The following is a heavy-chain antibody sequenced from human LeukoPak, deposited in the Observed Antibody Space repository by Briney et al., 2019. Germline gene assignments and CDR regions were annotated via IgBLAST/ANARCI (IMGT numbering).Heavy chain of an antibody. Sequence: PSETLSLTCTVSGGSISSSGYYWGWIRQPPGKGLEWIGSVYYSGNTYYNPSLKSRVTIPVATSKNQFSLKLSSVTAADTAVYYCAREPDYYGTSDYRGTFDIWGQGTLVTVSS. CDR1: GGSISSSGYY. CDR3: AREPDYYGTSDYRGTFDI. CDR2: VYYSGNT. J-gene: IGHJ3*02. V-gene: IGHV4-39*07. D-gene: IGHD3-22*01.